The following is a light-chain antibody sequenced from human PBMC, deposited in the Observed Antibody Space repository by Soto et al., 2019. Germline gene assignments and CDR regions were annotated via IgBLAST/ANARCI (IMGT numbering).Light chain of an antibody. Sequence: QSVLTQPASVSGSPGQSITISCTGPSSDVGGYNYVSWYQQHPGKAPKLMIYEVSNRPSGVSNRFSGSKSGNTASLTISGLQDEDEADYYCSSYTSSSTPYVFGTGTKLTVL. CDR2: EVS. CDR1: SSDVGGYNY. CDR3: SSYTSSSTPYV. V-gene: IGLV2-14*01. J-gene: IGLJ1*01.